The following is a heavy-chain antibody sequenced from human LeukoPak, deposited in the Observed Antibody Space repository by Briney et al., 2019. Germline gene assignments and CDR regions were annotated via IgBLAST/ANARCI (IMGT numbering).Heavy chain of an antibody. Sequence: SETLSLTCTVSGGSISSYYWSWIRQPPGKGLEWIGYIYYSGSTNYNPSLKSRVTISVDTSKNQFSLKLSSVTAADTAVYYCARAVRYFGQDAFDIWGQGTLVTVSS. CDR2: IYYSGST. CDR1: GGSISSYY. CDR3: ARAVRYFGQDAFDI. V-gene: IGHV4-59*12. D-gene: IGHD3-9*01. J-gene: IGHJ3*02.